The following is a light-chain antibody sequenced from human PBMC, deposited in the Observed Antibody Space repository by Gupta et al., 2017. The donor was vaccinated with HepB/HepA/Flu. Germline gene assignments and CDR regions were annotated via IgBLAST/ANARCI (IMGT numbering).Light chain of an antibody. V-gene: IGKV3-11*01. CDR2: DAS. CDR3: QQRSSCPIT. CDR1: QSISSL. J-gene: IGKJ4*01. Sequence: VLTQSPATLCLSPGERATLSCRASQSISSLLAWYQQKPGKAPRLLISDASSRAAGIPARFSGSGSGTDFTLTISSLEPEDFAVYYCQQRSSCPITFGRGTKVEIK.